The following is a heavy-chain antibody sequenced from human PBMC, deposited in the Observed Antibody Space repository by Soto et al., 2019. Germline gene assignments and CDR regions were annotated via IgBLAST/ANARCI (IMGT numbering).Heavy chain of an antibody. J-gene: IGHJ6*02. CDR3: ATQTISYTWGV. Sequence: QVQLPESGPGLVKPSETLSLTCTVSGAPITTTKWWAWVRLPPGKGLEWIGELSRGDERSSNPSLEGRFTMSLDKSNNHFSLKLTSVTAADTAIYYFATQTISYTWGVWGRGTAVTVSS. CDR2: LSRGDER. D-gene: IGHD3-16*01. V-gene: IGHV4-4*02. CDR1: GAPITTTKW.